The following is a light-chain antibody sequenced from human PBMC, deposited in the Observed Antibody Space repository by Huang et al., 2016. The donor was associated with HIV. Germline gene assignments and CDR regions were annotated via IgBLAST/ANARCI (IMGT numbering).Light chain of an antibody. V-gene: IGKV1D-13*01. CDR3: QQFNNYPPT. J-gene: IGKJ2*01. Sequence: AIQLTQSPSSLSASVGDRVTIPCRASQGISSALAWFQQKPGKPPKILIYDASSLESGVPSRFSGSGSGTDFTLTISSLQPEDFATYYCQQFNNYPPTFGQGTKLEIK. CDR2: DAS. CDR1: QGISSA.